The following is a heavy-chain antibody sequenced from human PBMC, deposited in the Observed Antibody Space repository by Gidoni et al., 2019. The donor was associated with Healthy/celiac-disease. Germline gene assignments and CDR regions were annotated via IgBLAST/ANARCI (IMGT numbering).Heavy chain of an antibody. Sequence: EVQLLESGGGLVQPGGSLRLSCAASGFTFSSYAMSWVRQAPGKGLEWVSAIRGSGGSTYYADSVKGRFTISRDNSKNTLYLQMNSLRAEDTAVYYCAKEGDIVVVVAATLDYWGQGTLVTVSS. CDR3: AKEGDIVVVVAATLDY. CDR1: GFTFSSYA. D-gene: IGHD2-15*01. J-gene: IGHJ4*02. CDR2: IRGSGGST. V-gene: IGHV3-23*01.